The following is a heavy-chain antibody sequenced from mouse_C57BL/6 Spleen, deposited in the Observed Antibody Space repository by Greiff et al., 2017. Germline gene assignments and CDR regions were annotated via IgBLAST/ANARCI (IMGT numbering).Heavy chain of an antibody. CDR3: ARGQATGFAY. V-gene: IGHV1-50*01. CDR2: IDPSDSYT. J-gene: IGHJ3*01. CDR1: GYTFTSYW. Sequence: QVQLQQPGAELVKPGASVKLSCKASGYTFTSYWMQWVKQRPGQGLEWIGEIDPSDSYTNYNQKFKGKATLTVDTSSSTAYMQLSSLTSEDSAVYYCARGQATGFAYWGQGTLVTVSA. D-gene: IGHD3-2*02.